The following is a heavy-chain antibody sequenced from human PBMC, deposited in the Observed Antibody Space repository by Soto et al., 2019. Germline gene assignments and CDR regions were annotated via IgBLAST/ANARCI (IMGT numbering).Heavy chain of an antibody. Sequence: SETLSLTCAVSGGSISSSNWWSWVRQPPGKGLEWIGEIYHSGSTNYNPSLKSRVTISVDTSKNQFSLKLSSVTAADTAVYYCARASAEPPEYFQHWGQGTLVTVSS. D-gene: IGHD6-13*01. CDR1: GGSISSSNW. J-gene: IGHJ1*01. V-gene: IGHV4-4*02. CDR3: ARASAEPPEYFQH. CDR2: IYHSGST.